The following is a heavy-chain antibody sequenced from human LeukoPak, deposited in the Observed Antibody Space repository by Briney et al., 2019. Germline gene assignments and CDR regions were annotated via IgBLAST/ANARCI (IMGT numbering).Heavy chain of an antibody. CDR3: ARERMAAGMPD. J-gene: IGHJ4*02. V-gene: IGHV1-2*02. CDR1: GYTFTSYG. CDR2: INPNSGGT. D-gene: IGHD2-2*01. Sequence: EASVKVSCKASGYTFTSYGISWVRQAPGQGLEWMGWINPNSGGTNYAQKFQGRVTMTRDTSISTAFMELSRLRSDDTAVYYCARERMAAGMPDWGQGTLVTVSS.